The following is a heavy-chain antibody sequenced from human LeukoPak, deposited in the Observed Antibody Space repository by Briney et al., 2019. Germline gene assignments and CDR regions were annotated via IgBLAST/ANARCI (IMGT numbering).Heavy chain of an antibody. D-gene: IGHD1-26*01. J-gene: IGHJ3*02. Sequence: ASVKVSCKASGYTFTGYYMHWVRQAPGQGLEWMGWINPNSGGTDYAQKFQGRVTMTRDTSISTAYMELSRLRSDDTVVYYCARPHGGSKGEAFDIWGQGTMVTVSS. CDR1: GYTFTGYY. CDR2: INPNSGGT. V-gene: IGHV1-2*02. CDR3: ARPHGGSKGEAFDI.